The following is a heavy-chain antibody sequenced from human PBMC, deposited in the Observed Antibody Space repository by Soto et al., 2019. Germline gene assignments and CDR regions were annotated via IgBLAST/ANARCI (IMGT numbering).Heavy chain of an antibody. CDR3: GCYNVLTGYHGYGMDV. J-gene: IGHJ6*02. D-gene: IGHD3-9*01. CDR2: IYWNDDK. V-gene: IGHV2-5*01. CDR1: GFSLSTGGVG. Sequence: QITLKASGPTLVKPTQTLTLTCTFSGFSLSTGGVGVGWIRQPPGKAPEWLALIYWNDDKRYSPSLKSRLTITNDTSKNQVVITMSNMDPVDTATYYCGCYNVLTGYHGYGMDVWGQGTTVTVSS.